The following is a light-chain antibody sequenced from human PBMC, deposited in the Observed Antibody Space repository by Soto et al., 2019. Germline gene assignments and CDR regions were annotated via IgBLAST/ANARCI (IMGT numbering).Light chain of an antibody. Sequence: QSALTQPLSVSGSPGQSVTISCTGTSSDVGCYNYVSWYQQHPGKAPKLMIYDVTKRPSGVPDRFSGSKSGNTASLTISGLQAEDEADYYCCSYAGSYAYVFGTGTKLTVL. CDR1: SSDVGCYNY. J-gene: IGLJ1*01. CDR3: CSYAGSYAYV. V-gene: IGLV2-11*01. CDR2: DVT.